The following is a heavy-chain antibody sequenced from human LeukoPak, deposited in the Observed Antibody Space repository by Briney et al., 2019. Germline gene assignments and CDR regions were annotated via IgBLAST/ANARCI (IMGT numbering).Heavy chain of an antibody. CDR2: IGTAGDP. Sequence: PGRSLRLSCTASGFTFGDYAMSWFRQAPGKGLEWVSAIGTAGDPHYSDSVRGRFTISRDNSKNTLSLQMNNLRAEDTAIYYCAKDWSCDYWGQGTLVTVSS. V-gene: IGHV3-23*01. CDR3: AKDWSCDY. CDR1: GFTFGDYA. D-gene: IGHD3-10*01. J-gene: IGHJ4*02.